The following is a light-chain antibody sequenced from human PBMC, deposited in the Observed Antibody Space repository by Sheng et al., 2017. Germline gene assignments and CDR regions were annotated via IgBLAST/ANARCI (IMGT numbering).Light chain of an antibody. CDR1: SSDVGGYNY. V-gene: IGLV2-8*01. CDR2: EVS. CDR3: SSYAGSNTYV. J-gene: IGLJ1*01. Sequence: QSALTQPPSASGSPGQSVTISCAGTSSDVGGYNYVSWYQQHPGKAPKLMIFEVSERPSGVPDRFSGSKSGNTASLTVSGLQAEDEADYFCSSYAGSNTYVFGTGT.